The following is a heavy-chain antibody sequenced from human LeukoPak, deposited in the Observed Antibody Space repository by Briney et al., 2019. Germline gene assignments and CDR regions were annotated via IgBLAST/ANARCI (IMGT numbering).Heavy chain of an antibody. Sequence: SETPSLTCTVSGGSISSYYWGWIRQPPGKGLEWIGSIYYSGSTYYNPSLKSRVTISVDTSKNQFSLKLSSVTAADTAVYYCARDRVGSTAHYYYGMDVWGQGTTVTVSS. CDR2: IYYSGST. CDR3: ARDRVGSTAHYYYGMDV. J-gene: IGHJ6*02. V-gene: IGHV4-39*07. D-gene: IGHD2-2*01. CDR1: GGSISSYY.